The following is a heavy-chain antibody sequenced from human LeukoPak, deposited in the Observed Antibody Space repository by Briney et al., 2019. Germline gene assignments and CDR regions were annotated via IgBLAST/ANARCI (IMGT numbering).Heavy chain of an antibody. V-gene: IGHV1-69*04. CDR2: IIPILGIA. CDR3: ARDYDSSGYFDY. J-gene: IGHJ4*02. D-gene: IGHD3-22*01. Sequence: GASVKVSCKASGYTFTGYHMHWVRQAPGQGLEWMGRIIPILGIANYAQKFQGRVTITADKSTSTAYMELSSLRSEDTAVYYCARDYDSSGYFDYWGQGTLVTVSS. CDR1: GYTFTGYH.